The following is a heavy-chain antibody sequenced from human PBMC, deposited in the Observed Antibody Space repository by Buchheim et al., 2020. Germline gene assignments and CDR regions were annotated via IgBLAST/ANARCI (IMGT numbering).Heavy chain of an antibody. J-gene: IGHJ6*02. CDR1: GFTFSSYA. CDR2: ISYDGSNK. Sequence: QVQLVESGGGVVQPGRSLRLSCAASGFTFSSYAMHWVRQAPGKGLEWVAVISYDGSNKYYADSVKGRFTISRDNSKNTLDLQMNSLRAEDTAVYYCAREEPYYYYGMDVWGQGT. V-gene: IGHV3-30-3*01. CDR3: AREEPYYYYGMDV. D-gene: IGHD1-14*01.